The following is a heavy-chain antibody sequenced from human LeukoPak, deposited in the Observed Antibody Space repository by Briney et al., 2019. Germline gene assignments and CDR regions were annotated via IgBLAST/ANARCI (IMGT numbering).Heavy chain of an antibody. J-gene: IGHJ6*02. V-gene: IGHV3-23*01. D-gene: IGHD5-24*01. CDR3: AKILERELQYYYYGMDV. Sequence: GGSLRLSCAASGFTFNSYAMIWVRQAPGKGLESISSISTTGDRTYYADSVKGRFAISRGNSKNTLYLQMNSLRAEDTAVYYCAKILERELQYYYYGMDVWAKGPRSPSP. CDR1: GFTFNSYA. CDR2: ISTTGDRT.